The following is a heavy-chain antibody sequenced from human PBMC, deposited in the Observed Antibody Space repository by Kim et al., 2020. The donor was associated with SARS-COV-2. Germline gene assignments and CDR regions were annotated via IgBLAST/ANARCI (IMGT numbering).Heavy chain of an antibody. Sequence: SETLSLTCAVYGGSFSGYYWSWIRQPPGKGLEWIGEINHSGSTNYNPSLKSRVTISVDTSKNQFSLKLSSVTAADTAVYYCASSGGYCSGGSCYSPWDYWGQGTLVTVSS. CDR1: GGSFSGYY. V-gene: IGHV4-34*01. CDR2: INHSGST. D-gene: IGHD2-15*01. CDR3: ASSGGYCSGGSCYSPWDY. J-gene: IGHJ4*02.